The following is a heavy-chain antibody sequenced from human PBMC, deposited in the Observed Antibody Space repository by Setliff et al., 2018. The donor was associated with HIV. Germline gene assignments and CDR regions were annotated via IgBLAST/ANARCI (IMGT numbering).Heavy chain of an antibody. CDR3: AREGGKLWFGELLYAFDI. CDR1: GDSMSPYY. CDR2: VHPTGST. Sequence: PSETLSLTCSVSGDSMSPYYWSWIRQSADKGLEWIGRVHPTGSTIYNPSLKSRVTISVDTSKNQFSLKLSSVTAADTAVYYCAREGGKLWFGELLYAFDIWGQGTMVTVSS. J-gene: IGHJ3*02. V-gene: IGHV4-4*07. D-gene: IGHD3-10*01.